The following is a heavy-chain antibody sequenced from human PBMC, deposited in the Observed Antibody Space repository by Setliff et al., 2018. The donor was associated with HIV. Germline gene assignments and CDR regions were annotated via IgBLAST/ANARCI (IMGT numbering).Heavy chain of an antibody. Sequence: PSETLSLTCTVSGGSTSSYYWSWIRQPPGKGLEWIGYIYYSGSNNYNPSLKSRVTISVDTSKNQFSLKLSSVIAEDTAVYYCARIFGAQGYYYGMDVWGQGTTVTVSS. CDR1: GGSTSSYY. V-gene: IGHV4-59*01. D-gene: IGHD3-3*01. CDR3: ARIFGAQGYYYGMDV. CDR2: IYYSGSN. J-gene: IGHJ6*02.